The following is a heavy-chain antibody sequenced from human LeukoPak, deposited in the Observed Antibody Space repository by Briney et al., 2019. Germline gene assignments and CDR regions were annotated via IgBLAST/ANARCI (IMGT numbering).Heavy chain of an antibody. V-gene: IGHV3-30*02. J-gene: IGHJ3*02. CDR2: IQYDGSNK. CDR1: GFTFRACG. CDR3: AKPPDGTYSSGAFDI. D-gene: IGHD1-26*01. Sequence: GGSLRLSCATSGFTFRACGMHWARQVPGKGLEWVAFIQYDGSNKYYVDSVKGRFTISRDNSKSTLYLQMNSLRTDDTAVYYCAKPPDGTYSSGAFDIWGQGTMVTVSS.